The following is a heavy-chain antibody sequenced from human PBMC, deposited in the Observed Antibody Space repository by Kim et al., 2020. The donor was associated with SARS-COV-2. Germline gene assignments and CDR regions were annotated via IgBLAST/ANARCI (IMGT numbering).Heavy chain of an antibody. V-gene: IGHV3-23*01. Sequence: DSAKGRFTSSRDNSKNTRYLQMNSLRAEDTAVYYCARPPYGSGSYHWFDPWGQGTLVTVSS. D-gene: IGHD3-10*01. CDR3: ARPPYGSGSYHWFDP. J-gene: IGHJ5*02.